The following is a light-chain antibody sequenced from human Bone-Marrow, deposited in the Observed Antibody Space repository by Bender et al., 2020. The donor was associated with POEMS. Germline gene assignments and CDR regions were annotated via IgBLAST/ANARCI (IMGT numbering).Light chain of an antibody. CDR3: CSFAGGPYV. CDR1: SSDVGRHNY. Sequence: QSALTQPASVSGSPGQSITISCAGTSSDVGRHNYVSWYQQYPGKTPKLIIYDVNNRPSGISDRFSGSKSGNTASLTMSGLQAEDEADYYCCSFAGGPYVFGTGT. V-gene: IGLV2-14*03. CDR2: DVN. J-gene: IGLJ1*01.